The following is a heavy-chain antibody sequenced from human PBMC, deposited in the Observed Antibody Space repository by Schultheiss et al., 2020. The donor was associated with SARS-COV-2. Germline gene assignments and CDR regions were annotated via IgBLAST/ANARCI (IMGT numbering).Heavy chain of an antibody. Sequence: GSLRLSCTVSGGSISSSSYYWGWIRQPPGKGLEWIGEIYHSGSTYYNPSLKSRVTISVDRSKNQFSLKLSSVTAADTAVYYCARGSPRYGSGFWFDPWGQGTLVTVSS. CDR2: IYHSGST. J-gene: IGHJ5*02. V-gene: IGHV4-39*07. CDR1: GGSISSSSYY. CDR3: ARGSPRYGSGFWFDP. D-gene: IGHD3-10*01.